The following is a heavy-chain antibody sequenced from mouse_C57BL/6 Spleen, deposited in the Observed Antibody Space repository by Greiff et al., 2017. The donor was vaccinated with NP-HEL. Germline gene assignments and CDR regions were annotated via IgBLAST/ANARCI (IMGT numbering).Heavy chain of an antibody. CDR2: IDPETGGT. D-gene: IGHD2-3*01. CDR3: TRAGNGYYVPPFAY. Sequence: VQLQQSGAELVRPGASVTLSCKASGYTFTDYEMHWVKQTPVHGLEWIGAIDPETGGTAYNQKFKGKAILTADKSSSTAYMELRSLTSEDSAVYYCTRAGNGYYVPPFAYWGQGTLVTFSA. V-gene: IGHV1-15*01. CDR1: GYTFTDYE. J-gene: IGHJ3*01.